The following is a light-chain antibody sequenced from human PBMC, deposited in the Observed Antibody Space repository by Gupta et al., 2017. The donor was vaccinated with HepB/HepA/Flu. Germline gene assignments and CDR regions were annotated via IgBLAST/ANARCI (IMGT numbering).Light chain of an antibody. CDR2: DAS. V-gene: IGKV3-20*01. Sequence: EIVLTQSPGTLSLSPGERATLSCRASQSVGTYLAWYQQKPGQAPRLLIFDASSRITGNPDWFIGGGYETDFTLTSSRREDEDFAVYYEHQHCSSFFFGHGTNLYIK. CDR3: HQHCSSFF. CDR1: QSVGTY. J-gene: IGKJ3*01.